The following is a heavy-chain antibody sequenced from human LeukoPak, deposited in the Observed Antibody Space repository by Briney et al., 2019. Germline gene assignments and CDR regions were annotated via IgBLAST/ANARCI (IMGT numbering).Heavy chain of an antibody. CDR2: INPNSGGT. V-gene: IGHV1-2*02. J-gene: IGHJ4*02. D-gene: IGHD6-13*01. CDR1: GYTFTGYY. CDR3: ARGEIAAAGTPYY. Sequence: ASVKVSCKASGYTFTGYYMHWVRQAPGQGLEWMGWINPNSGGTNYAQKFQGRVTMTRDTSNSTAYMELSRLRSDDTAVYYCARGEIAAAGTPYYWGQGTLVTVSS.